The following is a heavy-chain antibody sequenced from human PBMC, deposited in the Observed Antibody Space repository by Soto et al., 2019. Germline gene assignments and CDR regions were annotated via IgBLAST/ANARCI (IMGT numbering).Heavy chain of an antibody. V-gene: IGHV3-23*01. J-gene: IGHJ3*02. D-gene: IGHD6-13*01. CDR3: AKDSLLRESSPHAFDI. CDR1: GFTFSNYA. Sequence: ELQLLESGGGLVQPGGSLRLSCAGSGFTFSNYAMSWVRQAPGRGPEWVSAISGSGGSTYYADSVKGRFTISRDNSKNTLYLQMNSLRAEDTAVYYCAKDSLLRESSPHAFDIWGQGTMVTVSS. CDR2: ISGSGGST.